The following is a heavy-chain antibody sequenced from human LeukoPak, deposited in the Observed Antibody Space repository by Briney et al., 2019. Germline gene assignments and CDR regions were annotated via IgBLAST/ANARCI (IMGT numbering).Heavy chain of an antibody. J-gene: IGHJ4*02. V-gene: IGHV4-59*08. Sequence: SETLSLTCTVSGGSISSYYWSWIRQPPGKGLEWIGYIYYSGSTNYNPSLKSRVTISVDPSKNQFSLKLSSVTAADTAVYYCARGQTFIAAADYWGQGTLVTVSS. CDR2: IYYSGST. CDR3: ARGQTFIAAADY. D-gene: IGHD6-13*01. CDR1: GGSISSYY.